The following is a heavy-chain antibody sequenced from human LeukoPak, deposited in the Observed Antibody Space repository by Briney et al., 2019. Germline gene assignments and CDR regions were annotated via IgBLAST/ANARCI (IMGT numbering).Heavy chain of an antibody. CDR1: GGSISSYY. Sequence: SETLSLTCTVSGGSISSYYWSWIRQPPGKGLEWIGYIYYSGSTNYNPSLKSRVTISVDTSKNQFSLELSSVTAADTAVYYCARVAGRFLESNWFDPWGQGTLVTVSS. CDR2: IYYSGST. V-gene: IGHV4-59*01. CDR3: ARVAGRFLESNWFDP. D-gene: IGHD3-3*01. J-gene: IGHJ5*02.